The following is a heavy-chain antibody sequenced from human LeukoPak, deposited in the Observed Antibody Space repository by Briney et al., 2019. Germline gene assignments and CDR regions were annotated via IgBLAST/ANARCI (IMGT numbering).Heavy chain of an antibody. CDR1: GFTFSSYA. Sequence: GRSLRLSCAASGFTFSSYAMHWVCQAPGKGLEWVAVISYDGSNKYYADSVKGRFTISRDNSKNTLYLQMNSLRAEDTAVYYCARAPYYYDSSGLEEYFQHWGQGTLVTVSS. CDR3: ARAPYYYDSSGLEEYFQH. V-gene: IGHV3-30*04. J-gene: IGHJ1*01. D-gene: IGHD3-22*01. CDR2: ISYDGSNK.